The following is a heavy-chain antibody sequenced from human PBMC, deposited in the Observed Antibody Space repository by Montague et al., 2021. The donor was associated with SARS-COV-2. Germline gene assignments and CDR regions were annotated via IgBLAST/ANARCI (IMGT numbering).Heavy chain of an antibody. Sequence: SETLSLTCSVSGEPISGFFWNWIRQPAGKGLEWIGRIYASGSTDYNPSLESRVTMSVDTSKNQFSLRVNSVTAADTAMYYCARGVVAAPSVVDYWGRGTLVTVSS. J-gene: IGHJ4*02. V-gene: IGHV4-4*07. CDR3: ARGVVAAPSVVDY. D-gene: IGHD2-15*01. CDR1: GEPISGFF. CDR2: IYASGST.